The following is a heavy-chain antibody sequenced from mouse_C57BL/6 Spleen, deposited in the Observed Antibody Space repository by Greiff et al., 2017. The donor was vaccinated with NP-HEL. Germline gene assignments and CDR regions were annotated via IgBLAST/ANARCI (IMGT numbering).Heavy chain of an antibody. Sequence: VQLQQSGTELVKPGASVKLSCKASGYTFTSYWMHWVKQRPGQGLEWIGNINPSNGGTNYNDKFKSKATLTVDKSSSTAYLQLSSLTSEDSAVYYWAREAYYSNYGFAYWGQGTLVTVSA. J-gene: IGHJ3*01. CDR1: GYTFTSYW. D-gene: IGHD2-5*01. V-gene: IGHV1-53*01. CDR3: AREAYYSNYGFAY. CDR2: INPSNGGT.